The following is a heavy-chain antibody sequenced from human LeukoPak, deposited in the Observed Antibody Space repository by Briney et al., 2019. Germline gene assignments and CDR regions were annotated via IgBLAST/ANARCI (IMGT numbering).Heavy chain of an antibody. V-gene: IGHV3-21*01. D-gene: IGHD2-8*01. J-gene: IGHJ3*02. CDR1: GFTFSSYS. CDR3: ARRGVVPAFDI. Sequence: GGSLRLSCAASGFTFSSYSMNWVRQAPGKGLEWVSSISSSSSYIYYADSVKGRFTISRDNAKNSLYLQMNSLRVDDTAVYFCARRGVVPAFDIWGQGTVVSVTS. CDR2: ISSSSSYI.